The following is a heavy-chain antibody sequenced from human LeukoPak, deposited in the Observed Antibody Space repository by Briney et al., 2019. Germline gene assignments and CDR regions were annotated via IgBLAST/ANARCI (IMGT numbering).Heavy chain of an antibody. CDR2: ITSSGDGT. CDR3: ARDRPNYYGSDGHYYRRDGDY. V-gene: IGHV3-23*01. Sequence: GGSLRLSCAASGFTFSIYAMSWVRQAPGKGLQWVSSITSSGDGTYYADSVKGRFTISRDNSENMLYLQMNSLRVEDTAVYYCARDRPNYYGSDGHYYRRDGDYWGRGTLVSVSS. CDR1: GFTFSIYA. D-gene: IGHD3-22*01. J-gene: IGHJ4*02.